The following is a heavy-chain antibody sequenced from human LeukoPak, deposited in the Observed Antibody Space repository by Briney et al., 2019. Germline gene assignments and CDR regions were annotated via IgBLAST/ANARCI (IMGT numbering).Heavy chain of an antibody. Sequence: GGSLRLSCTASGFTFSSYGMHWVRQAPGKGLEWVAYIQYDRSNQQYAASVKGRFTVSRDNSKKTLYVQMNSLRPEDTAVYYCVKDRGHGWEPVWGQGTLVTVSS. D-gene: IGHD1-26*01. J-gene: IGHJ3*01. CDR1: GFTFSSYG. V-gene: IGHV3-30*02. CDR3: VKDRGHGWEPV. CDR2: IQYDRSNQ.